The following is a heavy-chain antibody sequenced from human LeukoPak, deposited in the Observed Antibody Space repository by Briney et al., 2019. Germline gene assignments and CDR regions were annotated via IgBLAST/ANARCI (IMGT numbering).Heavy chain of an antibody. CDR2: IIPIFGTA. D-gene: IGHD4-11*01. V-gene: IGHV1-69*13. Sequence: GASVKVSCKASGGTFSSYAISWVRQAPGQGLEWMGGIIPIFGTANYAQKFQGRVTITADESTSTAYMELSSLRSEDTAVYYCARDWDYSNPHSLWFWGQGTLVTVSS. J-gene: IGHJ4*02. CDR3: ARDWDYSNPHSLWF. CDR1: GGTFSSYA.